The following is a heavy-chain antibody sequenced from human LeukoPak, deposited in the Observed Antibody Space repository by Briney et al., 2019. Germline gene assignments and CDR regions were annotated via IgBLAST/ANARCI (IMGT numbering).Heavy chain of an antibody. V-gene: IGHV1-69*01. J-gene: IGHJ4*02. Sequence: SVKVSCTASGGTFSSYAISWVRQAPGQGLEWMGGIIPIFGTANYAQKFQGRVTITADESTSTAYMELSSLRSEDTAVYYCARDGYYYDSSGYYFDYWGQGTLVTVSS. CDR3: ARDGYYYDSSGYYFDY. CDR2: IIPIFGTA. CDR1: GGTFSSYA. D-gene: IGHD3-22*01.